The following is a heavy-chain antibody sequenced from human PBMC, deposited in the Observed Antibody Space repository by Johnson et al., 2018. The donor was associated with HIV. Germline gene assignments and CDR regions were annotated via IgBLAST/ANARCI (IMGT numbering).Heavy chain of an antibody. Sequence: QVQLVESGGGGVQPGRSLRLSCAASGFSFSDYGMHWLRQAPGKGLEWVAVVLYDGSNKYYADSVKGRFTIFRDNSKNTLYLQMSSLRTEDTAVYYCAKVHIPARWSAAFDIWGRGTLVTVSS. D-gene: IGHD6-6*01. CDR1: GFSFSDYG. CDR2: VLYDGSNK. V-gene: IGHV3-30*18. J-gene: IGHJ3*02. CDR3: AKVHIPARWSAAFDI.